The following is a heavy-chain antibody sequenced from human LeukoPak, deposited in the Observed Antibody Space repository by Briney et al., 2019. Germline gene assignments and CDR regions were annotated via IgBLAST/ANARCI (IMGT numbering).Heavy chain of an antibody. Sequence: ASVKVSCKASGYTFTSYYMHWVRQAPGQGLEWLGIINPSGGSTSYAQKFQGRVTMTRDTSTSTVYMELSSLRSEDTAVYYCARVHRIAARPGWFDPWGQGTLVTVSS. CDR3: ARVHRIAARPGWFDP. J-gene: IGHJ5*02. CDR2: INPSGGST. V-gene: IGHV1-46*01. D-gene: IGHD6-6*01. CDR1: GYTFTSYY.